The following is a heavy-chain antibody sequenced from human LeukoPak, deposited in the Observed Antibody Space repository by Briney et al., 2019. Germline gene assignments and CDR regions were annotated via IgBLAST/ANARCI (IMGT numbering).Heavy chain of an antibody. V-gene: IGHV4-39*01. CDR1: GGSITRTNSY. J-gene: IGHJ4*02. CDR3: ARQRSGYYFDY. CDR2: IYYDGTT. D-gene: IGHD3-22*01. Sequence: SETLSLTCTVSGGSITRTNSYWAWVRQPPGKGLEWIGSIYYDGTTYFSPSLKSRVTISVDSSNNQFSLKLTSVTAADTAVYYCARQRSGYYFDYWGQGTLVTVSS.